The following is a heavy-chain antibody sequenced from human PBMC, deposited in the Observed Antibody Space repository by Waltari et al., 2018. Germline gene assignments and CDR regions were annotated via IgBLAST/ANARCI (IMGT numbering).Heavy chain of an antibody. Sequence: QVQLHQWGAGLLKPSETLSLTCAVYGGSFSGYYWSWIRQPPGKGVRWIGETNHSGTTNNHPSLKSQVTISVDTSKNHFSLKLSSVAAADTAVYYCARGETPPWLNDYWGQGTLVTVSS. CDR3: ARGETPPWLNDY. CDR2: TNHSGTT. CDR1: GGSFSGYY. D-gene: IGHD5-12*01. V-gene: IGHV4-34*01. J-gene: IGHJ4*02.